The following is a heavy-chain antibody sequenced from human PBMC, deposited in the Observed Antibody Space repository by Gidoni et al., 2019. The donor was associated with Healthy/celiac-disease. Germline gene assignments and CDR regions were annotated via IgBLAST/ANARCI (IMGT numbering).Heavy chain of an antibody. Sequence: QVQLLQSGAEVKKPVSSVKVSCKASGVTFSSYAISWVRQAPGQGLEWMGGIIPIFGTANHTQKFQGRVTITADKSTSKAYMELSSLRSEDTAVYYCARVNVWGGMDVWGKGTTVTVSS. CDR3: ARVNVWGGMDV. V-gene: IGHV1-69*06. CDR1: GVTFSSYA. CDR2: IIPIFGTA. D-gene: IGHD3-16*01. J-gene: IGHJ6*04.